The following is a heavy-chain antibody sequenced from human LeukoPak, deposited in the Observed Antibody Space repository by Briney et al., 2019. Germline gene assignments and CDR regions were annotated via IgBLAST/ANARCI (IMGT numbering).Heavy chain of an antibody. CDR3: ARVITMIVPDAFDI. Sequence: EASVKVSFKASGGTFSSYAISWVRQAPGQGLEWMGGIIPIFGTANYAQKFQGRVTITADESTSTAYMELSSLRSEDTAVYYCARVITMIVPDAFDIWGQGTMVTVSS. V-gene: IGHV1-69*13. D-gene: IGHD3-22*01. CDR1: GGTFSSYA. J-gene: IGHJ3*02. CDR2: IIPIFGTA.